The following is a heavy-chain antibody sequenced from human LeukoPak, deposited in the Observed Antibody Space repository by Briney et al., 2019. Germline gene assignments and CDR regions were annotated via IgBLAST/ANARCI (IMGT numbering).Heavy chain of an antibody. V-gene: IGHV3-23*01. CDR3: AKGHSAHGTGFDC. J-gene: IGHJ4*02. Sequence: GGSLRLSCAASGLTFYSYGMSWVRQAPGKGLEWVSGISGSGDTTYYADSVKGRFTISRDNSKNTLYLQMNSLRAEDTGVYYCAKGHSAHGTGFDCWGQGTRVAVSS. CDR2: ISGSGDTT. D-gene: IGHD1-14*01. CDR1: GLTFYSYG.